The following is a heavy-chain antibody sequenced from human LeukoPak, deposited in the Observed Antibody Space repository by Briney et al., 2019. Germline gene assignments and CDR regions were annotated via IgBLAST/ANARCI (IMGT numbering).Heavy chain of an antibody. CDR2: INWSGAGT. J-gene: IGHJ4*02. CDR1: GFTFDDHA. CDR3: ARGYCGGDCYFDH. Sequence: PGGSLRLSCAASGFTFDDHAMSWVRQAPGKGLEWVSNINWSGAGTDYADSVKGRFSISRDNAKNSLYLQMSSLRAEDTALYYCARGYCGGDCYFDHWGQGTLVTVPS. V-gene: IGHV3-20*04. D-gene: IGHD2-21*02.